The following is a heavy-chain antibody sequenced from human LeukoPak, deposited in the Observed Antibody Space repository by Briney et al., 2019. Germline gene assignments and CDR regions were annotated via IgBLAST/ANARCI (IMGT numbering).Heavy chain of an antibody. CDR1: GYSFTNYW. D-gene: IGHD2-8*01. Sequence: TGESLKISCKGSGYSFTNYWIAWVRQMPGKGLEWMGIIYPGDSDTKYSPSFQGQVTISGDTSINTVHLQWSSLKASDTAMYYCARLGAYCTTGTCPPTGVFGPWGQGTLVTVSS. J-gene: IGHJ5*02. CDR2: IYPGDSDT. V-gene: IGHV5-51*01. CDR3: ARLGAYCTTGTCPPTGVFGP.